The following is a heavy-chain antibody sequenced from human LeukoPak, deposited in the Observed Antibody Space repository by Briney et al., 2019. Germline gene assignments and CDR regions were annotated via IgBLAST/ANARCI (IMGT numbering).Heavy chain of an antibody. J-gene: IGHJ3*02. V-gene: IGHV1-46*01. CDR2: INPSGGST. D-gene: IGHD3-10*01. CDR1: GYTFTSYH. CDR3: AKLIYGSGKKPGVAFDI. Sequence: ASVKFSCKASGYTFTSYHMHWVRQAPGQGLEWMGLINPSGGSTSYAQKFQGRVTMTRDMSTSTVYMELSSLRSEDTAVYYCAKLIYGSGKKPGVAFDIWGQGTMVTVSS.